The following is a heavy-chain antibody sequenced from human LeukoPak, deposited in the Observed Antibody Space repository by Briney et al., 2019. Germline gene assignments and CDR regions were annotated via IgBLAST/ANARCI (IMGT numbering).Heavy chain of an antibody. D-gene: IGHD3-22*01. CDR2: MNPNSGNT. Sequence: GASVKVSCKASGYTFTSYDINWVRQATGQGLEWMGWMNPNSGNTGYAQKFQGRVTMTRDTSTSTVYMELSSLRSEDTAVYYCARDSVVVVMGYYFDYWGQGTLVTVSS. CDR3: ARDSVVVVMGYYFDY. CDR1: GYTFTSYD. J-gene: IGHJ4*02. V-gene: IGHV1-8*01.